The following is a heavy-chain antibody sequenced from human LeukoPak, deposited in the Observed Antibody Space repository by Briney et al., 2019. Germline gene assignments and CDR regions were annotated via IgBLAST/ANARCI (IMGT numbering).Heavy chain of an antibody. CDR1: GFTFSSYW. CDR2: IKQDGSER. CDR3: ARPLAGGYCSGGSCYKEDAFDI. D-gene: IGHD2-15*01. J-gene: IGHJ3*02. V-gene: IGHV3-7*01. Sequence: GGSLRLSCAASGFTFSSYWMSWVRQAPGKGLEWVANIKQDGSERYYVDSVKGRFTISRDNAKNSLYLQMNSLRAEDTAVYYCARPLAGGYCSGGSCYKEDAFDIWGQGTMVTVSS.